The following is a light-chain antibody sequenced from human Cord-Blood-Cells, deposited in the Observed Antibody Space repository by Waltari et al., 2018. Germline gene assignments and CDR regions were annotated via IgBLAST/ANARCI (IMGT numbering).Light chain of an antibody. CDR1: QSVLYSSNNKNY. J-gene: IGKJ2*01. V-gene: IGKV4-1*01. CDR3: QQYYITPYT. Sequence: DIVMTQSPDSLAVSLGERATINCKSSQSVLYSSNNKNYLAWYQQKPGQPPKLLIYWSSTRESGVPDRLSGSGSGTAFTLTISSLQAEDVAVYYCQQYYITPYTFGQGTKLEIK. CDR2: WSS.